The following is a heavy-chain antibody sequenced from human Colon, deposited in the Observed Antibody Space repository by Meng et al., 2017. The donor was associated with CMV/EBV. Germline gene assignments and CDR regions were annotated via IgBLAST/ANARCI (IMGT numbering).Heavy chain of an antibody. CDR1: GGSLGRHY. Sequence: SETLSLTCGVSGGSLGRHYWSWIRQFPGKGLEWIGDIDTSGRPNYNPSLKSRITISIDTSRNQFSLNLHSVTAADTAVYYCVRDLTGEEDYWGQGNLVTVSS. CDR2: IDTSGRP. J-gene: IGHJ4*02. V-gene: IGHV4-34*01. D-gene: IGHD7-27*01. CDR3: VRDLTGEEDY.